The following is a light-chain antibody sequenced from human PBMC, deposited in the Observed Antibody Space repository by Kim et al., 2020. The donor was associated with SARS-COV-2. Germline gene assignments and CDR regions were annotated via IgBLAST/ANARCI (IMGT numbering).Light chain of an antibody. J-gene: IGKJ4*01. CDR3: QQYGSSPLT. V-gene: IGKV3-20*01. CDR1: QNGSNSY. Sequence: APGESASLSCRASQNGSNSYLAWYQQKPGQAPRLLIYGASSRATGIPDRFSGSGSGTDFTFSISRLEPEDFAVYYCQQYGSSPLTFGGGTKVDIK. CDR2: GAS.